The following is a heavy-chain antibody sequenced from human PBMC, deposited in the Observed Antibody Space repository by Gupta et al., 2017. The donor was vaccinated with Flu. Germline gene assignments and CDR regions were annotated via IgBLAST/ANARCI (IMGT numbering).Heavy chain of an antibody. Sequence: DVQLVESGGGLVQPGGSLRLSCAGSGFSFRSYAINWVRQAPGKGLEYVSAISSSGISTYYANSVKDRFTISRENSKNTVYLQMGSLRPEDMAVYYCASWGYDAFDLWGQGTVVTVSS. CDR2: ISSSGIST. J-gene: IGHJ3*01. CDR3: ASWGYDAFDL. D-gene: IGHD7-27*01. V-gene: IGHV3-64*01. CDR1: GFSFRSYA.